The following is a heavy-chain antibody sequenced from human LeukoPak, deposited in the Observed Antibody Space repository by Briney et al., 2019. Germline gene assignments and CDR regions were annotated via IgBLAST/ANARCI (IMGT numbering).Heavy chain of an antibody. CDR2: ISAVNGDT. CDR1: GYTFSDHG. V-gene: IGHV1-18*01. D-gene: IGHD6-13*01. Sequence: EASVKVSCQASGYTFSDHGIIWVRQAPGQGLEWVGWISAVNGDTKSARSVQGRLALTTDITTNTALMELRSLRSDDTALYFCLRDISTAAFDSWGQGTLITVSS. J-gene: IGHJ5*01. CDR3: LRDISTAAFDS.